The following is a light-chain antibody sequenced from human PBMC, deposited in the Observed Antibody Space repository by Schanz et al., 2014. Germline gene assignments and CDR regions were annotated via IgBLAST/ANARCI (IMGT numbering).Light chain of an antibody. J-gene: IGKJ2*01. CDR3: VPGTHWAHVH. CDR2: KPS. V-gene: IGKV2-30*01. CDR1: QSLVYSDGNIY. Sequence: DAVMTQSPLSLPVTLGQPASISCRSSQSLVYSDGNIYLNWFQERPGQSPRRLIYKPSNRDSGVPDRFSGSGSGTDFTLKISRVEAEDVGIYYCVPGTHWAHVHLGQGTKLEIK.